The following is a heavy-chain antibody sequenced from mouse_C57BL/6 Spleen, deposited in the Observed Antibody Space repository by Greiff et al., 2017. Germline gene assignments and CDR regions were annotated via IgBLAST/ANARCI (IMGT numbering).Heavy chain of an antibody. CDR2: IYWDDDK. D-gene: IGHD3-3*01. J-gene: IGHJ2*01. CDR1: GFSLSTSGMG. CDR3: ARRRGPAGYFDY. V-gene: IGHV8-12*01. Sequence: QVTLKESGPGILQPSQTLSLTCSFSGFSLSTSGMGVGWIRQPSGMGWVGLVHIYWDDDKRYNPSLKSRLTTSKDTSRNQVFLMLTSVDTADTATYYCARRRGPAGYFDYWGQGTTLTVSS.